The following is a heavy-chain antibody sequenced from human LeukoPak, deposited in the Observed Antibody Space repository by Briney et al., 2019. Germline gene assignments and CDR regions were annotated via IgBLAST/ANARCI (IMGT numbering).Heavy chain of an antibody. Sequence: SVKVSCKASGGTFTSYAISSVRQAPGQGLEWMGGIIPIFGTANYAQKYPSRVTITTDESTSTAYMELSSLRSEDTAVYYCAGGVNCTNGVCYTHYFDNWGQGTLVTVSS. CDR1: GGTFTSYA. CDR3: AGGVNCTNGVCYTHYFDN. CDR2: IIPIFGTA. V-gene: IGHV1-69*05. D-gene: IGHD2-8*01. J-gene: IGHJ4*02.